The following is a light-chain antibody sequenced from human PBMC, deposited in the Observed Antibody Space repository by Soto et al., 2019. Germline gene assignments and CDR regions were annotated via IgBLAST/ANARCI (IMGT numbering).Light chain of an antibody. CDR1: SSDVGAYNY. CDR2: DVT. J-gene: IGLJ2*01. CDR3: SSYTRSTTLVV. V-gene: IGLV2-14*01. Sequence: QSALTQPASVSGSPGQSITISCTGTSSDVGAYNYVSWYQQHPGKAPKPMIYDVTNRPSGVSSRFSGSKSGNTASLTISGLQAEDEADYYCSSYTRSTTLVVFGGGTQLTVL.